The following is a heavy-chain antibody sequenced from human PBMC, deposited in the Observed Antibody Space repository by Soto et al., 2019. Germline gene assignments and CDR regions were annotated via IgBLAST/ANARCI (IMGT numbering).Heavy chain of an antibody. CDR1: GFTFSSYA. D-gene: IGHD2-15*01. CDR3: AKDRGHTSWYFDL. CDR2: ISGSGGST. Sequence: EVQLLESGGGLVQPGGSLRLSCAASGFTFSSYAMSWVRQAPGKGLEWVSAISGSGGSTYYADSVKGRFTISRDNSKNTLYLQMNSLRSEDTAVYYCAKDRGHTSWYFDLWGRGTLVTVSS. J-gene: IGHJ2*01. V-gene: IGHV3-23*01.